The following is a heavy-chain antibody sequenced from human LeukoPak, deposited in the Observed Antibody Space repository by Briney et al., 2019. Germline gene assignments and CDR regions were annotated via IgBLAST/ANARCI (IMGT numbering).Heavy chain of an antibody. CDR1: GFTFSSYW. CDR3: ARGPYQSGRYYVGDY. V-gene: IGHV3-74*01. J-gene: IGHJ4*02. D-gene: IGHD1-26*01. Sequence: GSLRLSCAASGFTFSSYWMHWVRQAPGKGLVWVSRVNSDGSSASYADSVKGRFTISRDNAKNTLYLQMNSLRAEDTALYYCARGPYQSGRYYVGDYWGQGTLVTVSS. CDR2: VNSDGSSA.